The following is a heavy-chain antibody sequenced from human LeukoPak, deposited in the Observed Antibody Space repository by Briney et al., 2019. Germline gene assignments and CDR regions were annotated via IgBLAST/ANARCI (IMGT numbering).Heavy chain of an antibody. D-gene: IGHD1-14*01. J-gene: IGHJ6*02. Sequence: ASVKVSCKASGYTFIAYYIHWVRQAPGQGLEWMGWINPNSGGASFAQKFQGRVTMTRDTSITTAHMELSSLRSDDTAVYYCATNGDRGYHHYGMDFWGQGTTVTVSS. CDR2: INPNSGGA. CDR3: ATNGDRGYHHYGMDF. CDR1: GYTFIAYY. V-gene: IGHV1-2*02.